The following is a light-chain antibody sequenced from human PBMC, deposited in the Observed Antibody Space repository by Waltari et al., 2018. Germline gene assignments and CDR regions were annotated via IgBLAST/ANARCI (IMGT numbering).Light chain of an antibody. Sequence: QSVLTQPHSASGTPGQGVIISCSGSSSNLGTNYLYWYQQLPGTAPRLLIYRNNQRPSGVPDRFSGSKSGTSASRAISGLRSEDEADYYCATWDDSLRAHVFGTGTKVTVL. V-gene: IGLV1-47*01. CDR3: ATWDDSLRAHV. J-gene: IGLJ1*01. CDR2: RNN. CDR1: SSNLGTNY.